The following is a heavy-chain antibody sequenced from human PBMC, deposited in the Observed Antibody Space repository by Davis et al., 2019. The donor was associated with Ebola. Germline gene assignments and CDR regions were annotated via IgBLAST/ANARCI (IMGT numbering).Heavy chain of an antibody. CDR3: ARDKGERSFDY. Sequence: SETLSLTCTVSGASITTSRYYWGWIRQPPGKGLEWIGSIYYGGSTNYNPSLKSRVTISVDTSKNQFSLKLSSVTAADTAVYYCARDKGERSFDYWGQGTLVTVSS. D-gene: IGHD3-16*01. V-gene: IGHV4-39*07. J-gene: IGHJ4*02. CDR1: GASITTSRYY. CDR2: IYYGGST.